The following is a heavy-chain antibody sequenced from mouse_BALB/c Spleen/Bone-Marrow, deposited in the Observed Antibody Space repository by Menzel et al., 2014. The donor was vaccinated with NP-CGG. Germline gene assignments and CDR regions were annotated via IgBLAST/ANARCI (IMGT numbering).Heavy chain of an antibody. D-gene: IGHD2-2*01. CDR1: GYIFTSYW. J-gene: IGHJ3*01. Sequence: VKLQESGAELVRPGASVKLSCKTSGYIFTSYWIHWVKQGSGQGLEWIARIYPGSGSTYYNEKFEGKATLTADKSSSTAYMQLSSLKSEDSAVYFCASGVTTGWFVYWGQGTLVTVSA. CDR3: ASGVTTGWFVY. V-gene: IGHV1-76*01. CDR2: IYPGSGST.